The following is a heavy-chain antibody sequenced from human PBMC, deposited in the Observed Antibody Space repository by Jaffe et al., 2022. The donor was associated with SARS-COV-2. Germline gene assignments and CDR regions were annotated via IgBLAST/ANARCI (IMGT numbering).Heavy chain of an antibody. CDR3: ARQTRRFGEFTMDV. J-gene: IGHJ6*03. CDR1: GGSISSSSYY. D-gene: IGHD3-10*01. V-gene: IGHV4-39*01. CDR2: IYYSGST. Sequence: QLQLQESGPGLVKPSETLSLTCTVSGGSISSSSYYWGWIRQPPGKGLEWIGSIYYSGSTYYNPSLKSRVTISVDTSKNQFSLKLSSVTAADTAVYYCARQTRRFGEFTMDVWGKGTTVTVSS.